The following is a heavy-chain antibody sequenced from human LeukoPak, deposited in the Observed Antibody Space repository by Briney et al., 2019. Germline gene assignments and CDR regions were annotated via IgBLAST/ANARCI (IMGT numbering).Heavy chain of an antibody. CDR3: ARGLGVVTGNWFDP. J-gene: IGHJ5*02. CDR2: IIPNSGGT. D-gene: IGHD1-14*01. Sequence: ASVKVSCKASGYTFTVYYIHWVRQAPGQGLEWMGWIIPNSGGTNYAQKFQGRVTMTRDKSISTAYMDLSSLRSDDTAVYYCARGLGVVTGNWFDPWGQGTLVTVSS. CDR1: GYTFTVYY. V-gene: IGHV1-2*02.